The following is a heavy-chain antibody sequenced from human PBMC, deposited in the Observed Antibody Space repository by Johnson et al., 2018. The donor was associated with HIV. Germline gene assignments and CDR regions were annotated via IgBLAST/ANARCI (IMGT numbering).Heavy chain of an antibody. D-gene: IGHD7-27*01. J-gene: IGHJ3*02. CDR1: RITLSSYG. V-gene: IGHV3-30*03. CDR2: ISYDGSNK. CDR3: ARESRLGPLAHAFDI. Sequence: QVQLVESGGGVVQPGRSLRLSCAASRITLSSYGMHWVRQAPGKGLEWVAVISYDGSNKYYADSVKGRFTISRDNSKNTLYLQMNSLRAEDTAVYYCARESRLGPLAHAFDIWGQGTMVTVSS.